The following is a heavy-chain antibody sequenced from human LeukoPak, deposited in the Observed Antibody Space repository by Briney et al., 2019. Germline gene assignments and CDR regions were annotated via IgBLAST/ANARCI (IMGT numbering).Heavy chain of an antibody. CDR3: ARPITGWRVHDAFDI. CDR1: GFTFSSHW. Sequence: GGSLRLSCAASGFTFSSHWMHWVRQVPGKGPVWVSRIHRDGSTTNYADSVKGRFTISRDNAKNSLYLQMNSLRAEDTAVYYCARPITGWRVHDAFDIWGQGTMVTVSS. D-gene: IGHD3-16*01. J-gene: IGHJ3*02. V-gene: IGHV3-74*01. CDR2: IHRDGSTT.